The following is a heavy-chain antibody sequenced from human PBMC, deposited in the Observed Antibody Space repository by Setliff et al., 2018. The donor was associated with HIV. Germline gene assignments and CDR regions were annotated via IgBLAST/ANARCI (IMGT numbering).Heavy chain of an antibody. J-gene: IGHJ6*03. Sequence: ASVKVSCKASGYSFTSYGISWVRQAPGQGLEWMGWISPYNGNTNYAQKLQGRITVTTDTSTNTAYMELRTLRSDDTAVYYCARVAYASLSSSWYLRDSYYSLDVWGKGTTVTVSS. CDR1: GYSFTSYG. CDR2: ISPYNGNT. CDR3: ARVAYASLSSSWYLRDSYYSLDV. D-gene: IGHD6-13*01. V-gene: IGHV1-18*01.